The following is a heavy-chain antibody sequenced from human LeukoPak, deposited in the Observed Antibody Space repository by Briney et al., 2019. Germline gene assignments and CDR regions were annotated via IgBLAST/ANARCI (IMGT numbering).Heavy chain of an antibody. D-gene: IGHD3-10*01. CDR3: ARSRQASGLFSS. CDR1: GFTVSNSY. V-gene: IGHV3-53*01. J-gene: IGHJ5*02. Sequence: PGGSLRLSCTAPGFTVSNSYMSWVRQAPGKGLEWVSVIYSGGSTYYADSVRGRFTISRDNSKNTLYLQMNSLRAEDTAVYYCARSRQASGLFSSWGQGTLVVVSS. CDR2: IYSGGST.